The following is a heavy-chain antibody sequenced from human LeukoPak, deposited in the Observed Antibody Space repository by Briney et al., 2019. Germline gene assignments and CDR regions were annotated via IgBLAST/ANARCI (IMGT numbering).Heavy chain of an antibody. CDR1: GFTFSSYS. J-gene: IGHJ6*02. Sequence: GGSLRLSCAASGFTFSSYSMNWVRQAPGKGLEWVSSISSSSSYIYYADSVKGRFTISRDNAKNSLYLQMNSLRAEDTAVYYCAREGVVVVAATQGYYYGMDVWGQGTTVTVSS. CDR3: AREGVVVVAATQGYYYGMDV. CDR2: ISSSSSYI. D-gene: IGHD2-15*01. V-gene: IGHV3-21*01.